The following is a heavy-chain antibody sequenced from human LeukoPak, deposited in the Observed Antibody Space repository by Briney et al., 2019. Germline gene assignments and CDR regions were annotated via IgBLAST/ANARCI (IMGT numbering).Heavy chain of an antibody. V-gene: IGHV3-33*01. CDR3: ARSVLEWYYFDY. CDR2: IWYDGSNK. Sequence: GRSLRLSCAASGFAISSYGMHWVRQAPGKGLEWVAVIWYDGSNKYYADSVKGRFTISRDNSKNTLYLEMNSLRAEDTAVYYCARSVLEWYYFDYWGQGTLVTVSS. CDR1: GFAISSYG. D-gene: IGHD3-3*01. J-gene: IGHJ4*02.